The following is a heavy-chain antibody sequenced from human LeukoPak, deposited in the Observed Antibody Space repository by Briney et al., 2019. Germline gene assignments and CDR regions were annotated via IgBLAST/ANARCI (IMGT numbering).Heavy chain of an antibody. CDR2: INPSGGST. Sequence: ASVKVSCKXSGYTFTSYYMHWVLQAPGQGLEWMGIINPSGGSTSYAQKFQGRVTMTRDTSTSTVYMELSSLRSEDTAVYYCAVDFWSGYLDYWGQGTLVTVSS. CDR3: AVDFWSGYLDY. D-gene: IGHD3-3*01. CDR1: GYTFTSYY. V-gene: IGHV1-46*03. J-gene: IGHJ4*02.